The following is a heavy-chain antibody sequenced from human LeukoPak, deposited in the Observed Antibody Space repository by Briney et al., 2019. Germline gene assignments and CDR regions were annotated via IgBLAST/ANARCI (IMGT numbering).Heavy chain of an antibody. CDR2: INEDGGKT. CDR1: GFSFDDYP. V-gene: IGHV3-43*02. J-gene: IGHJ3*02. Sequence: PGGSLRLSCAASGFSFDDYPMHWVRQAPGKGLEWVSLINEDGGKTFYADSVRGRFTISRDNSKNYLYLQMNSLRSEDSALYYCAKEIDTLGTNAFDIWGQGTIVTVSS. CDR3: AKEIDTLGTNAFDI. D-gene: IGHD2-15*01.